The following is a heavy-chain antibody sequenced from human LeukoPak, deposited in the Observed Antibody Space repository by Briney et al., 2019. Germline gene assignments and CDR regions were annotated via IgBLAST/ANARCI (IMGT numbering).Heavy chain of an antibody. CDR2: ISGSGGST. J-gene: IGHJ4*02. V-gene: IGHV3-23*01. CDR3: ARTVKYYYDSSGYFFDY. Sequence: GGSLRLSSAASGFTFSSYAMSWVRQAPGKGLEWVSAISGSGGSTYYADSVKGRFTISRDNSKNTLYLQMNSLRAEDTAVYYCARTVKYYYDSSGYFFDYWGQGTLVTVSS. D-gene: IGHD3-22*01. CDR1: GFTFSSYA.